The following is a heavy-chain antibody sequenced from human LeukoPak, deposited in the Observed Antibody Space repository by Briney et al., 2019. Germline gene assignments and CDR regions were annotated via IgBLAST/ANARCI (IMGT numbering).Heavy chain of an antibody. CDR1: GFTFDDYG. CDR3: ARFRYSSSWYYFDY. Sequence: GGSLRLSCAASGFTFDDYGMSWVRQAPGKGLGWVSGINWNGGSTGYADSVKGRFTISRDNAKNSLYLQMNSLRAEDTALYYCARFRYSSSWYYFDYWGQGTLVTVSS. CDR2: INWNGGST. V-gene: IGHV3-20*04. J-gene: IGHJ4*02. D-gene: IGHD6-13*01.